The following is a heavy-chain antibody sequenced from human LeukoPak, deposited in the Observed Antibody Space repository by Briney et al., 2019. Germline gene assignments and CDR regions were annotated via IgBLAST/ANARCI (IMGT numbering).Heavy chain of an antibody. CDR3: LTMIVVVTNS. D-gene: IGHD3-22*01. CDR2: FNPNSGGA. V-gene: IGHV1-2*02. J-gene: IGHJ4*02. CDR1: GYTFTDHY. Sequence: ASVKVSCKASGYTFTDHYIHWVRQAPGQGLEWMGWFNPNSGGAHYAQKFQGRVTMTRDTSITTAYMELSSLRSDDTAVYYCLTMIVVVTNSWGQGTLVTVSS.